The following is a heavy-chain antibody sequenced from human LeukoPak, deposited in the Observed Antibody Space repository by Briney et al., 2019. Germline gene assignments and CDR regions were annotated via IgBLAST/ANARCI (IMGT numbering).Heavy chain of an antibody. CDR2: IIPIFGKP. J-gene: IGHJ4*02. V-gene: IGHV1-69*05. D-gene: IGHD6-19*01. CDR3: ASGDVGITTQSGIASGWIFDY. CDR1: GYRFITFG. Sequence: SVKVSCKTSGYRFITFGINWVRQAPGQGPEWMGGIIPIFGKPKYAQKFQGRATFTTDESTSTIHLELTSLRSEDTAVYYCASGDVGITTQSGIASGWIFDYWGQGTLVTVSS.